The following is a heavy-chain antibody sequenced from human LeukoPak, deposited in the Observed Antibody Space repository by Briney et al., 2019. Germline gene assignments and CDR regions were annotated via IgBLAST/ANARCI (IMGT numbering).Heavy chain of an antibody. Sequence: PSETLSLTCAVYGGSFRGYYWSWIRQPPGKGLEWIGEINHSGSTNYNPSLKSRVTISVDTSKNQFSLKLSSVTAADTAVYYCAMPDLTYCGGDCYSSPAFDIWGQGTMVTVSS. CDR3: AMPDLTYCGGDCYSSPAFDI. V-gene: IGHV4-34*01. CDR2: INHSGST. J-gene: IGHJ3*02. D-gene: IGHD2-21*02. CDR1: GGSFRGYY.